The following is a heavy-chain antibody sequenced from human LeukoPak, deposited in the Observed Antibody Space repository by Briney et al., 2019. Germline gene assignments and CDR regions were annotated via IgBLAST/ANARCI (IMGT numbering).Heavy chain of an antibody. V-gene: IGHV1-18*01. CDR2: ISAYNGNT. CDR1: GYTFTSYG. J-gene: IGHJ6*04. D-gene: IGHD3-3*01. Sequence: GASVKVSCKASGYTFTSYGISWVRQAPGQGLEWMGWISAYNGNTNYAQKLQGRVTMTTDTSTSTAYMELRSLRSDDTAVYYCATAYRYYDFWSGYQPPLDVWGKGTTVTVSS. CDR3: ATAYRYYDFWSGYQPPLDV.